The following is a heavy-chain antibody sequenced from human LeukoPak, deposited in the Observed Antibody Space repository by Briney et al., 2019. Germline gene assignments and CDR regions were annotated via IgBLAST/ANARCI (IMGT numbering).Heavy chain of an antibody. CDR2: INHSGST. D-gene: IGHD3-9*01. CDR1: GGSFSGYY. CDR3: ARWVLTGTTGYFDY. V-gene: IGHV4-34*01. J-gene: IGHJ4*02. Sequence: SETLSLTCAVYGGSFSGYYWSWIRQPPGKGLEWIGEINHSGSTNYNPSLKSRVTISVDTSKNQFSLKLSSVTAADTAVYYCARWVLTGTTGYFDYGGQGTLVTVSS.